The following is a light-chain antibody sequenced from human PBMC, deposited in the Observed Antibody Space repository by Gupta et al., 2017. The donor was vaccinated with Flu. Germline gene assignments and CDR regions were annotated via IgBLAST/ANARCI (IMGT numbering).Light chain of an antibody. J-gene: IGKJ4*01. CDR3: QQRSNWPAIT. CDR2: DAS. V-gene: IGKV3-11*01. Sequence: EIVLTQSPATLSLSPGERATLSCRASQSVSSYLAWYQQKPGQAPRLLIYDASNRATGIPARFSGSGYGTDFTLTISIREPEDFAVYYCQQRSNWPAITFGGGTKVEIK. CDR1: QSVSSY.